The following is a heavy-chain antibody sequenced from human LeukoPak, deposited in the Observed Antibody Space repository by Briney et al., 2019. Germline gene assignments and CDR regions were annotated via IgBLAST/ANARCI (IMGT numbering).Heavy chain of an antibody. D-gene: IGHD6-19*01. Sequence: GGSLRLSCAASGFTFSSYAMSWVRQPPGKGLERVSGISGSGDNTYYADSVKGRFTISRDNAKNSLYLQMNSLRAEDTALYYCAKGSSGWSYYGMDVWGQGTTVTVSS. CDR1: GFTFSSYA. CDR3: AKGSSGWSYYGMDV. J-gene: IGHJ6*02. V-gene: IGHV3-23*01. CDR2: ISGSGDNT.